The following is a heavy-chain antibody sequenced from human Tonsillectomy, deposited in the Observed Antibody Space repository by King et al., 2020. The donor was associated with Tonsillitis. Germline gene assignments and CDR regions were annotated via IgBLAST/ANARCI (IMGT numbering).Heavy chain of an antibody. CDR2: IYPGDSDT. CDR1: GYSFTRYW. V-gene: IGHV5-51*03. Sequence: QLVQSGAEVKKPGESLNISCKASGYSFTRYWIGWVRQVPGKGLEYVGIIYPGDSDTRYSPSFQGQVTISADKSMSTAFLHWRSLKASDTAIYYCARGVPLMFYATAFDIWGQGAMVTVSS. CDR3: ARGVPLMFYATAFDI. J-gene: IGHJ3*02. D-gene: IGHD2-8*01.